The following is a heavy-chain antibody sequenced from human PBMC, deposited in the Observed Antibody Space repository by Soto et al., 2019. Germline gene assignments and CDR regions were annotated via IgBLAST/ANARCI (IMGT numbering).Heavy chain of an antibody. J-gene: IGHJ4*02. CDR2: IDPSDSYT. Sequence: PXESLTISGKCAGYSFSSDWISWVRQMTGKGLEWMGRIDPSDSYTNYSPSFQGHVTISADKSISTAYLQWSSLKASDTAMYYCARLVAAAGLWANDYWGQGTLVTVCS. CDR3: ARLVAAAGLWANDY. V-gene: IGHV5-10-1*01. CDR1: GYSFSSDW. D-gene: IGHD6-13*01.